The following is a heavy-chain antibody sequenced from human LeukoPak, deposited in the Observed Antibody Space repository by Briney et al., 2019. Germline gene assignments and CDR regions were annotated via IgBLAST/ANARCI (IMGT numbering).Heavy chain of an antibody. CDR1: GYTFTSYY. CDR3: AREGDVDTATWHWFDP. J-gene: IGHJ5*02. D-gene: IGHD5-18*01. CDR2: INPSGGST. Sequence: ASVKVSCKASGYTFTSYYMHWVRQAPGQGLEWMGIINPSGGSTSYSQKFQGRVTMTRDTSTSTVYMELSSLRSEDTAVYYCAREGDVDTATWHWFDPWGQGTLVTVSS. V-gene: IGHV1-46*01.